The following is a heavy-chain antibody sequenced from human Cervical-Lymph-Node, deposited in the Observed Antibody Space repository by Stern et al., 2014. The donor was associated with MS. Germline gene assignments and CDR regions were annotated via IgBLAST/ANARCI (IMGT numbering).Heavy chain of an antibody. J-gene: IGHJ4*02. CDR3: ARPIHYYDNRGYGEYYFDY. Sequence: EVQLVQSGAEVKKPGESLKISCKGSGYSFTSHWIGWVRQMPGKGLERMGIIYPADSDTRYSPSFQGQVSISADKSINTAYLQWSSLKASDTAMYYCARPIHYYDNRGYGEYYFDYWGQGTLVTVSS. D-gene: IGHD3-22*01. CDR2: IYPADSDT. CDR1: GYSFTSHW. V-gene: IGHV5-51*01.